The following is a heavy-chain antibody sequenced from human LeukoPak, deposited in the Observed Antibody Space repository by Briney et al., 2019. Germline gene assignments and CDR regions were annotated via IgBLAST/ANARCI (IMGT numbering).Heavy chain of an antibody. CDR2: ISGSGGST. CDR1: GFTFSSYA. V-gene: IGHV3-23*01. J-gene: IGHJ6*02. Sequence: GGSLRLSCAASGFTFSSYAMSWVRQAPGKGLEWVSAISGSGGSTYYADPVKGRFTISRDNSKNTLYLQMNSLRAEDTAVYYCAKDQEKYYYGSGSYHPSYYYYYGMDVWGQGTTVTVSS. CDR3: AKDQEKYYYGSGSYHPSYYYYYGMDV. D-gene: IGHD3-10*01.